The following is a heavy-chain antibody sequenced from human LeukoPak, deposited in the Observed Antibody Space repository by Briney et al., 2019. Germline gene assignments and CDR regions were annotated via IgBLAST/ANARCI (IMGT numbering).Heavy chain of an antibody. Sequence: GGSLRLSCAASGFTFSSYGMHWVRQAPGKGLEWVSVIYSGGSTYYADSVKGRFTISRDNSKNTLYLQMNSLRAEDTAVYYCAVPSVYDIPDYWGQGTLVTVSS. V-gene: IGHV3-66*01. D-gene: IGHD3-9*01. CDR3: AVPSVYDIPDY. CDR1: GFTFSSYG. J-gene: IGHJ4*02. CDR2: IYSGGST.